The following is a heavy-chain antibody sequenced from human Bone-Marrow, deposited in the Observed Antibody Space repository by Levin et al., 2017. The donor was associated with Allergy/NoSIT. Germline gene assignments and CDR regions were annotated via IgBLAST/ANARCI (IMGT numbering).Heavy chain of an antibody. CDR2: LYLDDDN. Sequence: SGPTLVKPTQTLTLTCTFSGFSLSTSGVAVGWIRQPPGKALEWLALLYLDDDNRYSPSLKSSLTITKDTSKNQVVLTMTNMDPVATATDFFAPTDFERGAGVRGIWFGGGDFDDWGQGTLVTVSS. CDR1: GFSLSTSGVA. V-gene: IGHV2-5*02. CDR3: APTDFERGAGVRGIWFGGGDFDD. J-gene: IGHJ4*02. D-gene: IGHD3-10*01.